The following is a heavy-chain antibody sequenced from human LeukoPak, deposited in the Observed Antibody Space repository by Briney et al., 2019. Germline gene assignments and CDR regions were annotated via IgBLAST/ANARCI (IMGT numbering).Heavy chain of an antibody. V-gene: IGHV4-34*01. CDR2: INHSGST. CDR3: ASHYYYDSSGYYSEYFQH. CDR1: GGSFSGYY. J-gene: IGHJ1*01. D-gene: IGHD3-22*01. Sequence: PSETQSLTCAVYGGSFSGYYWSWIRQPPGKGLEWIGEINHSGSTNYNPSLESRVTISVDTSKNQFSLKLSSVTAADTAVYYCASHYYYDSSGYYSEYFQHWGQGTLVTVSS.